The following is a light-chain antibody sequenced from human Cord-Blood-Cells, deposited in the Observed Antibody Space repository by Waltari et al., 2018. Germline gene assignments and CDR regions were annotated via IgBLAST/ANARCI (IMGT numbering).Light chain of an antibody. CDR3: QAWDSSTVV. Sequence: SYELTQPPSVSVSPGQTASITCSGATLGDKYACWYQQKQGQSPVLVIYQDSKRPSGIPERFSGSNSGNTATLTISGTQAMDEADYYCQAWDSSTVVFGGGTKLTVL. V-gene: IGLV3-1*01. CDR2: QDS. CDR1: TLGDKY. J-gene: IGLJ2*01.